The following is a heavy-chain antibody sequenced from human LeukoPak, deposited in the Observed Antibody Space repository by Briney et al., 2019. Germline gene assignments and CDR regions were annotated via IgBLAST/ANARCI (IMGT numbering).Heavy chain of an antibody. CDR3: AKRVGMAPAECLHH. V-gene: IGHV3-23*01. Sequence: PGGSLRHSCAAPGFISSNYVMNSVRAAPGKGLEWVSRISGSGDSTYYADSLKGRFTISRDNSKNTLYLQVNSLGAEDTAVYYCAKRVGMAPAECLHHWGQGALVAVSS. CDR1: GFISSNYV. D-gene: IGHD1-26*01. J-gene: IGHJ1*01. CDR2: ISGSGDST.